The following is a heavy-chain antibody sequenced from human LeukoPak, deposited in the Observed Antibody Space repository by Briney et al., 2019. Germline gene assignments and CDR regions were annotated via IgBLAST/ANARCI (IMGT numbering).Heavy chain of an antibody. D-gene: IGHD2-2*01. Sequence: ASVKVSCKASGYSFSSYGITWVREAPGQGPEWMGWISGSTGSTHYAQIVQGRATMTTDAYTGTAYMELRSLRSDDTAVYYCARVGRDCSSINCYWADWFDPWGQGTLVIVSS. CDR1: GYSFSSYG. CDR2: ISGSTGST. CDR3: ARVGRDCSSINCYWADWFDP. V-gene: IGHV1-18*01. J-gene: IGHJ5*02.